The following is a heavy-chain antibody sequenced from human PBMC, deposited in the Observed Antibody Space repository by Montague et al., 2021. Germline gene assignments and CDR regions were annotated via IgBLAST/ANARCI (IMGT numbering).Heavy chain of an antibody. CDR1: GGTISESY. CDR2: IYDSGNT. D-gene: IGHD7-27*01. V-gene: IGHV4-59*08. J-gene: IGHJ4*02. CDR3: ARRLGIRAPFDY. Sequence: SETLSLTCTVTGGTISESYWSWIRQSTEKGLERIGHIYDSGNTNYKPSLKSRVTISADTSMNQFSLNLRSVTAADTAVYFCARRLGIRAPFDYWGQGTLVTVAS.